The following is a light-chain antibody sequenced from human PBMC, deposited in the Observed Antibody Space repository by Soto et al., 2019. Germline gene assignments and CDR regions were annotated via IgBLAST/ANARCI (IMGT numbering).Light chain of an antibody. V-gene: IGKV1-5*01. J-gene: IGKJ1*01. CDR2: DAS. Sequence: DIQMTQSPSTLSASVGDRVTITCRASQSLSSWLAWYQQKPGKAPNLLIYDASSLESGVPSRFSGSGSGTEFTLTISSLQPDDFATYYCQQYNTYVWTFGQGTKVAIK. CDR1: QSLSSW. CDR3: QQYNTYVWT.